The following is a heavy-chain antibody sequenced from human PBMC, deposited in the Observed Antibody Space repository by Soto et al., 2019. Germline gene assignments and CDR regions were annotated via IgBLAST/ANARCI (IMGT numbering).Heavy chain of an antibody. V-gene: IGHV1-69*06. CDR3: ARDLGYYDSSGYPQAYYAMDV. CDR2: IIPIFGTA. Sequence: SVKVSCKASGGTFSSYAISWVRQAPGQGLEWMGGIIPIFGTANYAQKFQGRVTITADKSTSTAYMELSSLRSEDTAVYYCARDLGYYDSSGYPQAYYAMDVWGQGTTVTVSS. J-gene: IGHJ6*02. CDR1: GGTFSSYA. D-gene: IGHD3-22*01.